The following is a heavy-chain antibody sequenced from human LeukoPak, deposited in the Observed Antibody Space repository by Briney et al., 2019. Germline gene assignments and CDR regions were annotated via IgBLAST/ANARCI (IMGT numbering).Heavy chain of an antibody. CDR1: GFTFSSYW. J-gene: IGHJ4*02. Sequence: GGSLRLSCAASGFTFSSYWMSWVRQAPGKGLEWVAIIKEDGSEEYCGDSVKGRFTISRDNAKNSLYLQMNSLRAEDTAVYYCARDMNTVYNYGYDYWGQGTLVTVSS. CDR2: IKEDGSEE. CDR3: ARDMNTVYNYGYDY. V-gene: IGHV3-7*03. D-gene: IGHD5-18*01.